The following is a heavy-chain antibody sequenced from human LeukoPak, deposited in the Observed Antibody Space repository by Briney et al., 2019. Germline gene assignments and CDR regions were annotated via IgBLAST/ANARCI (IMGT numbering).Heavy chain of an antibody. V-gene: IGHV4-59*01. CDR2: IYYGGGT. Sequence: PSETLCLTCTVSGGTISNYYWSWIRQPPGKGLEWIGSIYYGGGTNYNPSLTNRGIISIATSKSHFSLKLSSVTAADTAVYYCARSKTTTVTTPDYWGQGTLVIVSA. J-gene: IGHJ4*02. CDR3: ARSKTTTVTTPDY. CDR1: GGTISNYY. D-gene: IGHD4-17*01.